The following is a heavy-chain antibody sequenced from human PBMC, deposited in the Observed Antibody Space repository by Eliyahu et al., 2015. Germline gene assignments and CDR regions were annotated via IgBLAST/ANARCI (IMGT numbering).Heavy chain of an antibody. CDR3: AKDFVKLDYRDSDSGPGYYFDS. V-gene: IGHV3-23*01. J-gene: IGHJ4*02. CDR1: GFALXXFS. CDR2: VSGRDGTT. D-gene: IGHD3-22*01. Sequence: EVQMLESGGGLVKPGGSLXLSCAVSGFALXXFSMXWVRQAPGKGLEWVSAVSGRDGTTYYADSVKGRFTISADRSKNTLFLQMSSLRAEDTAIYYCAKDFVKLDYRDSDSGPGYYFDSWGQGALVTVSS.